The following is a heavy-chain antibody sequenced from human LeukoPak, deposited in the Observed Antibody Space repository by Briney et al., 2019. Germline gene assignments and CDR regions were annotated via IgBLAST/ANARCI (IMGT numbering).Heavy chain of an antibody. CDR1: GGTFSNYP. J-gene: IGHJ5*02. Sequence: GASVKVSCKASGGTFSNYPIIWVRRAPRRRREWLGGIIPIYGTANYALMFQGRITLTAHESTATAYMELRSLTSDDTAMYFCATHTGGYNYWWFDSLGQGTLVSVSS. D-gene: IGHD5-24*01. CDR2: IIPIYGTA. CDR3: ATHTGGYNYWWFDS. V-gene: IGHV1-69*13.